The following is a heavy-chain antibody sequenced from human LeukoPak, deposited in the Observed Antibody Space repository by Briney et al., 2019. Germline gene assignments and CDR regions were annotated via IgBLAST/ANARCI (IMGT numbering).Heavy chain of an antibody. CDR3: AKEVYSSSWYGIDY. J-gene: IGHJ4*02. CDR1: GFTFSSYA. CDR2: ISGIGGST. Sequence: PGGSLRLSCAASGFTFSSYAMSWVRQAPGNGLEWVSAISGIGGSTYYADSVKCRFTISRDNSKNTLYLQMNSLRAEDTAVYYCAKEVYSSSWYGIDYCGQGTLVTVSS. D-gene: IGHD6-13*01. V-gene: IGHV3-23*01.